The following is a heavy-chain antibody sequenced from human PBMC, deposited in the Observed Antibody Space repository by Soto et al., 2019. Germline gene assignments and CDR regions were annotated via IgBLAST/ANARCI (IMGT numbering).Heavy chain of an antibody. J-gene: IGHJ6*02. CDR2: INSDGSST. CDR3: ARVRYYDFWSGYYSGYYYGMDV. D-gene: IGHD3-3*01. CDR1: GFTFSSYA. Sequence: EVQLLESGGGLVQPGGSLRLSCAASGFTFSSYAMSWVRQAPGKGLVWVSRINSDGSSTSYADSVKGRFTISRDNAKNTLYLQMNSLRAEDTAVYYCARVRYYDFWSGYYSGYYYGMDVWGQGTTVTVSS. V-gene: IGHV3-74*02.